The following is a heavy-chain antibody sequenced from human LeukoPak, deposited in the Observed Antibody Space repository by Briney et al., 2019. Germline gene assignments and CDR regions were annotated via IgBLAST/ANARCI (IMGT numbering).Heavy chain of an antibody. V-gene: IGHV3-74*01. D-gene: IGHD3-3*01. J-gene: IGHJ4*02. Sequence: GGSLRLSCAASGFTFSSYWMHWVRQAPGKGLVWVSRINSDGSSTSYADSVKGRFTISRDNAKNTLYLQMNSLRAEDTAVYYCARDYRNYYDFWSGYSYYFDYWGQGTLVAVSS. CDR2: INSDGSST. CDR1: GFTFSSYW. CDR3: ARDYRNYYDFWSGYSYYFDY.